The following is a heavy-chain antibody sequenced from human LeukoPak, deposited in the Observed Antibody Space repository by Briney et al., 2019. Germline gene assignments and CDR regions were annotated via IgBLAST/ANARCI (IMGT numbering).Heavy chain of an antibody. CDR2: IYPGDSDT. J-gene: IGHJ4*02. D-gene: IGHD2/OR15-2a*01. Sequence: GESLKISCKGSGYTFTNYWIGWVRQMPGKGLEFMGIIYPGDSDTRYSPSFQGQVTISVDKSINTAYLQWSSLKASNSAMYYCARAGYSNRWDGVDYWGQGTLVTVSS. CDR1: GYTFTNYW. CDR3: ARAGYSNRWDGVDY. V-gene: IGHV5-51*01.